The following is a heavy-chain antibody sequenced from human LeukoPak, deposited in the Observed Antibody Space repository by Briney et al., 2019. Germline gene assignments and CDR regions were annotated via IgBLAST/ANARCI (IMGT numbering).Heavy chain of an antibody. D-gene: IGHD3-10*01. CDR2: ISNPSSTM. V-gene: IGHV3-11*04. J-gene: IGHJ4*02. Sequence: GGSLRLSCTASGFIFSDYYMSWIRQTPGKGLEWISYISNPSSTMYYADSVKGRFTISRDNAKNSLYLQMNSLRVEDTALYYCARCGDGLPCDFDYWGQGTLVTVSS. CDR1: GFIFSDYY. CDR3: ARCGDGLPCDFDY.